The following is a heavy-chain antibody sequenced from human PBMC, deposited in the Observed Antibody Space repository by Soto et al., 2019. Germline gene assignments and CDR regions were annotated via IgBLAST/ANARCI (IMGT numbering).Heavy chain of an antibody. D-gene: IGHD6-6*01. CDR2: IYYSGYN. CDR1: GGSIKSYY. CDR3: AMYGRSSIQRFDY. V-gene: IGHV4-59*01. Sequence: SETLSLTCTVSGGSIKSYYWSWIRQSPGKGLEWIGSIYYSGYNNYNPSLQSRVTISVDTSKNQFSLKLSSVTAADTAVYYCAMYGRSSIQRFDYWGQGALVTVSS. J-gene: IGHJ4*02.